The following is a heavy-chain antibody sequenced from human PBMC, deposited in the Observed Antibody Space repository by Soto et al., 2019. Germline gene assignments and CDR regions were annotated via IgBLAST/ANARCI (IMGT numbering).Heavy chain of an antibody. CDR3: ARDGPYYYASRMDV. CDR2: LHSGGDT. D-gene: IGHD3-10*01. CDR1: GIPVSSNY. V-gene: IGHV3-53*04. Sequence: EVQLVESGGGLVQPGGSLRLSCVASGIPVSSNYMTWVRQAPGKGQEWVSVLHSGGDTYYANSVKGRFTISRHDSTNTLYLQMNSLTPEDTAVYYCARDGPYYYASRMDVWGQGTTVTVSS. J-gene: IGHJ6*02.